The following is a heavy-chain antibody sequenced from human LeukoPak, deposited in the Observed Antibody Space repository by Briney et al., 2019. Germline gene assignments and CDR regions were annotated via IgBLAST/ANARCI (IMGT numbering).Heavy chain of an antibody. J-gene: IGHJ4*02. CDR3: AKDPWEMATAPEGFDY. D-gene: IGHD5-24*01. Sequence: PGGSLRLSCAASGFTFNNNDMTWVRQAPGKGLEWVSTIDDGGVSTYYADSVKGRFTVSRDNSKNTLFLQMNSLRAEDTAVYYCAKDPWEMATAPEGFDYWGQGTLVTVSS. V-gene: IGHV3-23*01. CDR1: GFTFNNND. CDR2: IDDGGVST.